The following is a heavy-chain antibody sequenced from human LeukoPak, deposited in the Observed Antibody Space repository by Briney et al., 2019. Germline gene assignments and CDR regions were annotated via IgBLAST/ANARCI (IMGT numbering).Heavy chain of an antibody. CDR3: ARDTCGGDCYALFDP. CDR1: GFTFSDYY. V-gene: IGHV3-11*04. D-gene: IGHD2-21*02. CDR2: ISSSDSTI. Sequence: GGSLRLSCAASGFTFSDYYMSWIRQAPGKGLEWVSYISSSDSTIYYADSVKGRFTISRDNAKNSLYLQMNSLRAEDTAVYYCARDTCGGDCYALFDPWGQGTLVTVSS. J-gene: IGHJ5*02.